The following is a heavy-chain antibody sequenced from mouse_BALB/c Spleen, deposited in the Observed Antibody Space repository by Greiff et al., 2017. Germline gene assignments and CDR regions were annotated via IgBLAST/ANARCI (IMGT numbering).Heavy chain of an antibody. CDR1: GFDFSRYW. CDR3: ARRSPYYYGSTYWYFDV. V-gene: IGHV4-1*02. CDR2: INPDSSTI. Sequence: EVKLLESGGGLVQPGGSLKLSCAASGFDFSRYWMSWVRQAPGKGLEWIGEINPDSSTINYTPSLKDKFIISRDNAKNTLYLQMSKVRSEDTALYYCARRSPYYYGSTYWYFDVWGAGTTVTVSS. D-gene: IGHD1-1*01. J-gene: IGHJ1*01.